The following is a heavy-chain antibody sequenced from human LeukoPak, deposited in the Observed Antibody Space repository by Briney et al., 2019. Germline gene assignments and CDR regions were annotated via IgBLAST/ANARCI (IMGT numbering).Heavy chain of an antibody. CDR3: ARIPAAMDSWFDP. CDR2: IYYSGST. Sequence: PSETLSLTCTVSGGSLSSYYWSWIRQPPGKGLEWIGYIYYSGSTNYNPSLKSRVTISVDTSKNQFSLKLSSVTAADTAVYYCARIPAAMDSWFDPWGQGTLVTVSS. J-gene: IGHJ5*02. V-gene: IGHV4-59*01. CDR1: GGSLSSYY. D-gene: IGHD2-2*01.